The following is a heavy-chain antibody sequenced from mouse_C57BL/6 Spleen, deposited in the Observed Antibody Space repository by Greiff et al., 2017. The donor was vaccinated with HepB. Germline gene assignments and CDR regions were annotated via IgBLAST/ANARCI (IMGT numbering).Heavy chain of an antibody. V-gene: IGHV6-3*01. J-gene: IGHJ1*03. CDR2: IRLKSDNYAT. D-gene: IGHD1-1*01. CDR1: GFTFSNYW. CDR3: TGIGYYYGSSYWYFDV. Sequence: EVQLVESGGGLVQPGGSMKLSCVASGFTFSNYWMNWVRQSPEKGLEWVAQIRLKSDNYATHYAESVKGRFTISRDDSKSSVYLQMNNLRAEDTGIYYCTGIGYYYGSSYWYFDVWGTGTTVTVSS.